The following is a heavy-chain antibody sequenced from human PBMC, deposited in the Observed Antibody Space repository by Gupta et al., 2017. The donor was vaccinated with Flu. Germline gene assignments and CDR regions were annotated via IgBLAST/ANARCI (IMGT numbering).Heavy chain of an antibody. CDR3: AKDLVGATHRAYYFDY. V-gene: IGHV3-23*01. J-gene: IGHJ4*02. D-gene: IGHD1-26*01. CDR1: GSTFSTDA. Sequence: EVRLLESGGGLVKPGGSLRLSCAPSGSTFSTDALPWVRQPPGKGLEWVSAISGSGGSTYYAVSVKGRFTISRDNSKNTLYLQMNSLRAEDTAVYYCAKDLVGATHRAYYFDYWGQGTLVTVSS. CDR2: ISGSGGST.